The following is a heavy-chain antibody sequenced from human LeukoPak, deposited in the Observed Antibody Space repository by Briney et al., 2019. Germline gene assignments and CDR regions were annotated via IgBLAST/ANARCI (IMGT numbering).Heavy chain of an antibody. J-gene: IGHJ4*02. D-gene: IGHD3-22*01. CDR3: ARDPNYYDSSDYYFDY. CDR1: GFRISHQS. CDR2: ISYDGSNN. Sequence: GGSLRLSCAASGFRISHQSMNWVRQAPGKGLEWVAVISYDGSNNYYADSVKGRFTISRDNSKNTLYLQMNSLRAEDTAVYYCARDPNYYDSSDYYFDYWGQGTLVTVSS. V-gene: IGHV3-30*03.